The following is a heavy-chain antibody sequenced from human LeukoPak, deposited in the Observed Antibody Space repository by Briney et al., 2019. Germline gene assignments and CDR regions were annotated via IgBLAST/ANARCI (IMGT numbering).Heavy chain of an antibody. CDR2: IIPIFGTA. J-gene: IGHJ6*03. D-gene: IGHD3-22*01. CDR1: GGTFSSFA. V-gene: IGHV1-69*05. CDR3: ARGYDSSGYYLNYMDV. Sequence: SVKVSCKASGGTFSSFAISWVRQAPGQGLEWMGRIIPIFGTANYAQKFQGRVTITTDESTSTAYMELSSLRSEDTAVYYCARGYDSSGYYLNYMDVWGKGTTVTVSS.